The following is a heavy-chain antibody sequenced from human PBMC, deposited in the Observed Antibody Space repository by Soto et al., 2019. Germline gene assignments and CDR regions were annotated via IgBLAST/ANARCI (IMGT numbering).Heavy chain of an antibody. CDR3: AKHYYGSGSYYGYFDY. V-gene: IGHV3-23*01. CDR2: ISGSGGST. D-gene: IGHD3-10*01. Sequence: EVQLLESGGGLVQPGGSLRLSCAASGFTFSSYAMSWVRQAPGKGLEWVSAISGSGGSTYYADSVKGRFTISRDNSKNTLYLQMNSVRAEDTAVYYCAKHYYGSGSYYGYFDYWGQGTLVTVSS. CDR1: GFTFSSYA. J-gene: IGHJ4*02.